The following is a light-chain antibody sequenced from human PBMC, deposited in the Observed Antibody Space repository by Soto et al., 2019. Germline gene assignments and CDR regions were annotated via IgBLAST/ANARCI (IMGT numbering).Light chain of an antibody. V-gene: IGKV2-30*01. J-gene: IGKJ2*03. CDR1: QSLVYRDGNTY. CDR3: MQGTHWPPYS. CDR2: KVS. Sequence: VVLPQSPLSLPVTLGQPASISCNSSQSLVYRDGNTYLNWFQQRPGQSPRRLIYKVSDRDSGVPDRFSGSGSGTDCTLKISRVEAEDVGVYYCMQGTHWPPYSFGQGTKLEIK.